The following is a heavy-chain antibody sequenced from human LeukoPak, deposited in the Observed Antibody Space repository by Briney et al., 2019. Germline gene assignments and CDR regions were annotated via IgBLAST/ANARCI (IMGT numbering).Heavy chain of an antibody. D-gene: IGHD3-9*01. J-gene: IGHJ6*02. CDR2: INPNSGGT. Sequence: ASVKVSCKASGYTFTGYYMHWVRQAPGQGLEWMEWINPNSGGTKYAQKSQGRVTTTRDTSISTAYMELSRLRSDDTAVYYCARDQGILTLYGMDVWGQGTTVTVSS. V-gene: IGHV1-2*02. CDR1: GYTFTGYY. CDR3: ARDQGILTLYGMDV.